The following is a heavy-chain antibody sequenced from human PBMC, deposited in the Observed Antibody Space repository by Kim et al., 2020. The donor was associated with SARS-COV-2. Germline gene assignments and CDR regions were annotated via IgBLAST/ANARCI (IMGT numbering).Heavy chain of an antibody. CDR3: AKDLNVDVDP. J-gene: IGHJ5*02. CDR1: GFTLGNFG. V-gene: IGHV3-23*01. Sequence: GGSLRLSCAASGFTLGNFGMHWVRQVPGKGLEWVSSISESGGTTYYADSVKGRFTISRDNSKNTLFLQMNSLRADDTAVYYCAKDLNVDVDPWGQGTLVT. D-gene: IGHD1-1*01. CDR2: ISESGGTT.